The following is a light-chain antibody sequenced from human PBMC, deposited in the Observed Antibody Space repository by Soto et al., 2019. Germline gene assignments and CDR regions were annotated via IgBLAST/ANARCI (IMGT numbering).Light chain of an antibody. Sequence: EIVMTQSPATLSVSPGERATLSCRASQGVSSNLAWYQQKPGQAPRVLIYGASTRAAGIPARFSGSGSGTEFTLTISSLQSEDFAVYYCQQYNNWPLWTFGQGTKVEIK. CDR3: QQYNNWPLWT. CDR1: QGVSSN. J-gene: IGKJ1*01. V-gene: IGKV3-15*01. CDR2: GAS.